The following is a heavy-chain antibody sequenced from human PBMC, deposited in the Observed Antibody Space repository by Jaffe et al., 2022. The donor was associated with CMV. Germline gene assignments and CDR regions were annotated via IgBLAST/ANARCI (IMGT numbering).Heavy chain of an antibody. CDR1: GFTFSSYS. CDR3: ARDGGLVGAPFDL. CDR2: ISSSSSYI. J-gene: IGHJ2*01. D-gene: IGHD1-26*01. V-gene: IGHV3-21*01. Sequence: EVQLVESGGGLVKPGGSLRLSCAASGFTFSSYSMNWVRQAPGKGLEWVSSISSSSSYIYYADSVKGRFTISRDNAKNSLYLQMNSLRAEDTAVYYCARDGGLVGAPFDLWGRGTLVTVSS.